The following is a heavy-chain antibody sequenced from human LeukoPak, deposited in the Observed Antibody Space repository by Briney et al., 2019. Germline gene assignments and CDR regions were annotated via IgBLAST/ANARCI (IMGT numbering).Heavy chain of an antibody. Sequence: SETLSLTCTVSGGSISSYYWSWIRQPPGKGLEWIGEINHSGSTNYNPSLKSRVTISVDTSKNQFSLKLSSVTAADTAVYYCARDPIAAENWFDPWGQGTLVTVSS. V-gene: IGHV4-34*01. D-gene: IGHD6-13*01. CDR3: ARDPIAAENWFDP. CDR1: GGSISSYY. CDR2: INHSGST. J-gene: IGHJ5*02.